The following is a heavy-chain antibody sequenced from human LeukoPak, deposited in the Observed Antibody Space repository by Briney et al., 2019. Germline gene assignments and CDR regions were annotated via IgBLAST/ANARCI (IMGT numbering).Heavy chain of an antibody. CDR2: LYSGGST. V-gene: IGHV3-66*01. J-gene: IGHJ4*02. Sequence: QSGGSLRLSCAASGFTVGNTWMTWVRQAPGKGLEWVSVLYSGGSTYYADSVKGRFTISRDNSKNTLYLQLNSLRVEDTAVYYCARGTITAAGRLDYWGQGTLVTVSS. D-gene: IGHD6-13*01. CDR1: GFTVGNTW. CDR3: ARGTITAAGRLDY.